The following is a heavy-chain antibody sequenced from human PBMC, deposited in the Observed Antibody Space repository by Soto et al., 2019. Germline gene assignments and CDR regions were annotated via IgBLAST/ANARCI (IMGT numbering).Heavy chain of an antibody. CDR3: ARSHVLRYFFDY. V-gene: IGHV4-39*01. CDR1: GGSISSSSYY. J-gene: IGHJ4*02. D-gene: IGHD3-9*01. Sequence: QLQLQESGPGLVKPSETLSLTCTVSGGSISSSSYYWGWIRQPPGKGLEWIGSIYYSGSTYYNPSIKSRVTISVDTSKNQFSLKLSSVTDADTAVYYCARSHVLRYFFDYWGQGTLVTVSS. CDR2: IYYSGST.